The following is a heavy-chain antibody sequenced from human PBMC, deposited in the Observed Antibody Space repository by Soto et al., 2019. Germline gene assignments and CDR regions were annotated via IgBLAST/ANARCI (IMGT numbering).Heavy chain of an antibody. D-gene: IGHD5-12*01. J-gene: IGHJ6*02. CDR3: ARDASTIYYYYYGMVV. CDR1: GGSLSGYY. V-gene: IGHV4-34*09. Sequence: PSETLSLTCAVYGGSLSGYYWSGIRQPPGKGLEWIGEINHGGSTDSNPSLKSRVTISVDTSTNHFSLKLSSVTAADTAVYYCARDASTIYYYYYGMVVWGQGTTVTVS. CDR2: INHGGST.